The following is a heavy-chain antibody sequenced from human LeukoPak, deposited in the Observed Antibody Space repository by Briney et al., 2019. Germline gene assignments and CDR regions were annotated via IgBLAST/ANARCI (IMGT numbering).Heavy chain of an antibody. CDR2: IKEDGSEK. Sequence: GGSLRLSCAASGFTFSSHWMSWVRQAPGKGLEWVANIKEDGSEKHYVDSVKGRYTISRDNAKNSLYLQMNSLGAEDTAVYYCASPNYDSSGYYYGWGQGTLVTVSS. CDR1: GFTFSSHW. CDR3: ASPNYDSSGYYYG. V-gene: IGHV3-7*01. J-gene: IGHJ4*02. D-gene: IGHD3-22*01.